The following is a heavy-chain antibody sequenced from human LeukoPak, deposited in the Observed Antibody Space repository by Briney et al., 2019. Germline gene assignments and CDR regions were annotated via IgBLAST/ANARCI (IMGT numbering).Heavy chain of an antibody. CDR3: AKDQAPKQLWPPFDY. Sequence: WGSLRLSCVGSGFTFSSYAIHWVRQAPGKGLEWVAVISYDGSNKYYADSVKGRFTISRDNSKNTLYLQMNSLRVEDTAVYYCAKDQAPKQLWPPFDYWGQGTQVTVST. J-gene: IGHJ4*02. D-gene: IGHD5-18*01. CDR1: GFTFSSYA. V-gene: IGHV3-30*04. CDR2: ISYDGSNK.